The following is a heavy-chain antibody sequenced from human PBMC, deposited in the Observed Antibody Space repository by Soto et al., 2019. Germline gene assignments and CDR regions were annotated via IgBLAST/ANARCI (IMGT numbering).Heavy chain of an antibody. CDR3: HARGPLPTAGNGEYYYYGMDV. CDR1: GYSFTRYW. Sequence: GESLKISCTGSGYSFTRYWIGWVRQMPGKGLEWMGIIYPGDSDTRYSPSFQGQVTISADKSISTAYLQWSSLKAADTAVYYCHARGPLPTAGNGEYYYYGMDVWGQGTTVTVSS. D-gene: IGHD1-26*01. CDR2: IYPGDSDT. V-gene: IGHV5-51*01. J-gene: IGHJ6*02.